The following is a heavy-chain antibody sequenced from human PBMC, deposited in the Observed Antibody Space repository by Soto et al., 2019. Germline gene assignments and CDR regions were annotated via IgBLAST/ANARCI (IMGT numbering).Heavy chain of an antibody. J-gene: IGHJ6*02. CDR3: VRERKQWLTNAVYNYGLDV. V-gene: IGHV3-21*04. Sequence: EVQLVESGGGLVKPGGSLRLSCVASEFIFSSYRIHWVRQAPGKGLEWVSSISTRSNNINYVDSVKGRFTISRDNAKTAMYLQMNSLRAEDTGVYYCVRERKQWLTNAVYNYGLDVWGQGTTVIVSS. D-gene: IGHD6-19*01. CDR1: EFIFSSYR. CDR2: ISTRSNNI.